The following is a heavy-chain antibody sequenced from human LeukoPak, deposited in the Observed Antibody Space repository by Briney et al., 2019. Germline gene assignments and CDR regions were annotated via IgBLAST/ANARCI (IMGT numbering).Heavy chain of an antibody. CDR1: GFTFSSYA. Sequence: PGGSLRLSCAASGFTFSSYAMHWVRQAPGKGLEWVAVISYDGSNKYYADSVKGRFTISRDNSKNTLYLQMNSLRAEDTAVYYCARGGIHIVDYFDYWGQGTLVTVSS. J-gene: IGHJ4*02. CDR3: ARGGIHIVDYFDY. D-gene: IGHD2-21*01. V-gene: IGHV3-30-3*01. CDR2: ISYDGSNK.